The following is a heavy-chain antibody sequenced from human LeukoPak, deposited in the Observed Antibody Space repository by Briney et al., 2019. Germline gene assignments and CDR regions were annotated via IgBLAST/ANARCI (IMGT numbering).Heavy chain of an antibody. CDR3: ARDSSYDYVWGSYRYQFDY. CDR2: ISSSGSTI. D-gene: IGHD3-16*02. V-gene: IGHV3-11*04. J-gene: IGHJ4*02. CDR1: GFTFSDYY. Sequence: GGSLRLSCAASGFTFSDYYMSWIRQAPGKGLEWVSYISSSGSTIYYADSVEGRFTISRDNAKNSLYLQMNSLRAEDTAVYYCARDSSYDYVWGSYRYQFDYWGQGTLVTVSS.